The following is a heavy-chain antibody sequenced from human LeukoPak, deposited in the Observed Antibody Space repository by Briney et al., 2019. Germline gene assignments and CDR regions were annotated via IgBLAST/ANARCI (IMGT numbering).Heavy chain of an antibody. D-gene: IGHD2-2*01. J-gene: IGHJ5*02. CDR1: GYSFTSYW. CDR3: ARRPRYCCSTSCYDVLGFDP. CDR2: IYPGDSDT. Sequence: GESLKISCKGSGYSFTSYWIGWVRQMPGKGLEWMGIIYPGDSDTRYSPSFQGQVTISADKSISTAYLQWSSLKASDTAMYYCARRPRYCCSTSCYDVLGFDPWGQGTLVTVSS. V-gene: IGHV5-51*01.